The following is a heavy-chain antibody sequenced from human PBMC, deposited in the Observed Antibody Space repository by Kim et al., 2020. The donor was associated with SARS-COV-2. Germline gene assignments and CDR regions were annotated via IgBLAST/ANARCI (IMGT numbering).Heavy chain of an antibody. D-gene: IGHD1-26*01. J-gene: IGHJ4*02. CDR3: AGIRGSGTYSTY. Sequence: NYADSVKGRFTISRDNAKNTLYLQMNSLRVEDTAVYYCAGIRGSGTYSTYWGQGTLVTASS. V-gene: IGHV3-74*01.